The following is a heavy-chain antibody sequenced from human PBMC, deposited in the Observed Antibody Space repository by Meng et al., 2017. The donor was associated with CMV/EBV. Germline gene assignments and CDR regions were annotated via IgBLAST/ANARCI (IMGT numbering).Heavy chain of an antibody. V-gene: IGHV5-51*01. CDR3: ARAGRSYYDFWSGYSNLFDP. J-gene: IGHJ5*02. D-gene: IGHD3-3*01. CDR2: IYPGDSDT. CDR1: GYSFTSYW. Sequence: GESLKISCKGSGYSFTSYWIGWVRQTPGKGLEWMGIIYPGDSDTRYSPSFQGQVTVSADKSISTAYLQWSSLKASDTAMYYCARAGRSYYDFWSGYSNLFDPWGQGTLVTVSS.